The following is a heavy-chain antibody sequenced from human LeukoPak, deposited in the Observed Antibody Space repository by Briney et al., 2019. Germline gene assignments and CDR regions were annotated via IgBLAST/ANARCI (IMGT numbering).Heavy chain of an antibody. J-gene: IGHJ6*02. CDR1: GFTVGSNY. CDR3: ARDPPRYYYGMDV. CDR2: IYSGSST. Sequence: PGGSLRLSCAASGFTVGSNYMSWVRQAPGKGLEWVSVIYSGSSTYYADSVKGRFTISRDNSKNTLYLQMNSLRAEDTAVYYCARDPPRYYYGMDVWGQGTTVTVSS. V-gene: IGHV3-53*01.